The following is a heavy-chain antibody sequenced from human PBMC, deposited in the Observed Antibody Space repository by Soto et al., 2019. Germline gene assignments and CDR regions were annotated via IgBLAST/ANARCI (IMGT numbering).Heavy chain of an antibody. V-gene: IGHV5-51*01. CDR1: GYSCTSYW. D-gene: IGHD3-22*01. J-gene: IGHJ4*02. CDR2: IYPGDSDI. Sequence: GESLKISCKGSGYSCTSYWIGWVRQMPGKGLEWVGIIYPGDSDIRYSPSFEGQVTISADKSISTSYLHWSSLKASDTAMYYCARQKDSSGYYPTLDYWGQGTLVTVSS. CDR3: ARQKDSSGYYPTLDY.